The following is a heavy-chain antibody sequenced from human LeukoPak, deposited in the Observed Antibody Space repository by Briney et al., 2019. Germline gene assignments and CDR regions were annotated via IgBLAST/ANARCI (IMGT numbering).Heavy chain of an antibody. CDR3: ARERWHCRVNCYSVYYYALDV. J-gene: IGHJ6*02. D-gene: IGHD2-15*01. CDR1: GYTFTNYA. V-gene: IGHV1-3*01. Sequence: ASVTVSCTGYGYTFTNYAVHWVRQAPGQRLEWLGWINPGNGDTKYSQNFQGRVTVTSDTSAATAYVELNSLTSEDTAVYYCARERWHCRVNCYSVYYYALDVWGQGTTVTVSS. CDR2: INPGNGDT.